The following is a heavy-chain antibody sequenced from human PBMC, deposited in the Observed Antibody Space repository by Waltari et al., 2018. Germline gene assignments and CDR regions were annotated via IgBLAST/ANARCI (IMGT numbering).Heavy chain of an antibody. V-gene: IGHV3-7*01. CDR2: IKQDGREK. D-gene: IGHD6-13*01. Sequence: EVQLVESGGGLVQPGGSLRLSCAASGFTFSSYWMSWVRQAPGKGLEWVANIKQDGREKYYVDPVKGRFTISRDNASNSLYLQMNSLRAEDTAVYYCARVVIAAAGTFNYYYYMDVWGKGTTVTVSS. CDR1: GFTFSSYW. J-gene: IGHJ6*03. CDR3: ARVVIAAAGTFNYYYYMDV.